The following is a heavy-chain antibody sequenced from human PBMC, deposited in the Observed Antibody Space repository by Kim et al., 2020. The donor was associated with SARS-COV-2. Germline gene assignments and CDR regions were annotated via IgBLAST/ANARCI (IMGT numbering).Heavy chain of an antibody. Sequence: SETLSLTCAVYGGSFSGYYWSWIRQPPGKGLEWIGEINHSGSTNYNPSLKSRVTISVDTSKNQFSLKLSSVTAADTAVYYCAAGAVTMVRGVIRYFDYWGQGTLVTVSS. CDR2: INHSGST. CDR1: GGSFSGYY. CDR3: AAGAVTMVRGVIRYFDY. V-gene: IGHV4-34*01. D-gene: IGHD3-10*01. J-gene: IGHJ4*02.